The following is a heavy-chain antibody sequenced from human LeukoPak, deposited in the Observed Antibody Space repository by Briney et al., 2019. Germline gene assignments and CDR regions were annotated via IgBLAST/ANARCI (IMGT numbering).Heavy chain of an antibody. Sequence: PGGSLRLSCAASGFTFSDYYMSWIRQAPGKGLEWVSYISSSSSYTSYADSVKGRFTISRDNAKNSLYLQMNSLRAEDTALYYCARYDSSGPTTFDYWGQGTLVTVSS. CDR2: ISSSSSYT. D-gene: IGHD3-22*01. CDR3: ARYDSSGPTTFDY. CDR1: GFTFSDYY. J-gene: IGHJ4*02. V-gene: IGHV3-11*03.